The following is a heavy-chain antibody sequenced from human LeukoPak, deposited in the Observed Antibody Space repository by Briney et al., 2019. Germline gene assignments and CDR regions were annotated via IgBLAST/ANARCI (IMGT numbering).Heavy chain of an antibody. Sequence: GGSLRLSCAASGFTFSSYWMSWVRQAPGKGREGVDNIKQDGSEKYYVDSVKGRFTISRDNAKNSLSLQMNSLRAEDTAVYYCAELGITMIGGVWGKGTTVTISS. D-gene: IGHD3-10*02. V-gene: IGHV3-7*01. CDR1: GFTFSSYW. CDR2: IKQDGSEK. J-gene: IGHJ6*04. CDR3: AELGITMIGGV.